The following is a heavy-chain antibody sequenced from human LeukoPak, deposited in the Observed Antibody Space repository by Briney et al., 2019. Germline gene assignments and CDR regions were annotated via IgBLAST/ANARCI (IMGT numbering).Heavy chain of an antibody. Sequence: GGSLRLSCAASGFTFSNYAMHWVRQAPGKGLEWVAVISYDGSNKNYADSVKGRFTISRDNSKNTLYLHMNSLRAEDTAVYYCARGPAAGHYYYYYYYMDVWGKGTTVTISS. D-gene: IGHD6-13*01. V-gene: IGHV3-30*04. CDR2: ISYDGSNK. CDR3: ARGPAAGHYYYYYYYMDV. J-gene: IGHJ6*03. CDR1: GFTFSNYA.